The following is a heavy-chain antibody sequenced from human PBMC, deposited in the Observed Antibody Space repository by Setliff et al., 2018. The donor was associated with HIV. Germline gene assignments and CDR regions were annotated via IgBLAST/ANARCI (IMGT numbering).Heavy chain of an antibody. Sequence: SETLSLTCTVSGGSISSGSYYWSWIRQPAGKGLEWIGRIYTSGSTNYNPSLKSRVTISVDTSKNQFSLKLSSMTAADTAVYYCARGLHLRITMVRGEYYGMDVWGQGTTVTVSS. CDR2: IYTSGST. CDR1: GGSISSGSYY. CDR3: ARGLHLRITMVRGEYYGMDV. J-gene: IGHJ6*02. D-gene: IGHD3-10*01. V-gene: IGHV4-61*02.